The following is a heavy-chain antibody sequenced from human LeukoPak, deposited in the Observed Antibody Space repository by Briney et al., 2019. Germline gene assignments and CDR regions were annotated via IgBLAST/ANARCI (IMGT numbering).Heavy chain of an antibody. J-gene: IGHJ6*03. Sequence: PGGSLRLSCAASGFTFSSYGMHWVRQAPGKGLEWVSFIRYDGSKKYFADSVKGRFTISRDNSKNTLYLQMNSLRAEDTAVYYCAKGRGSGYYYMDVWGKGTTVTVSS. D-gene: IGHD3-10*01. CDR2: IRYDGSKK. CDR3: AKGRGSGYYYMDV. CDR1: GFTFSSYG. V-gene: IGHV3-30*02.